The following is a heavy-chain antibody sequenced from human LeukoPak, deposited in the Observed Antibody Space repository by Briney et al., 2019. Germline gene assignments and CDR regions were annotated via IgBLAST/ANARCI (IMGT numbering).Heavy chain of an antibody. Sequence: GESLKFSCQGSGYSFTSYWIGWVRQLPGKGLEWMGIMFPDDSDIRYSPSFQGQVTISADKSISTAYLQWSSLQASDTAMYYCARPRDGYFRYYFDYWGQGTLVTVSS. D-gene: IGHD3-22*01. CDR1: GYSFTSYW. CDR3: ARPRDGYFRYYFDY. V-gene: IGHV5-51*01. J-gene: IGHJ4*02. CDR2: MFPDDSDI.